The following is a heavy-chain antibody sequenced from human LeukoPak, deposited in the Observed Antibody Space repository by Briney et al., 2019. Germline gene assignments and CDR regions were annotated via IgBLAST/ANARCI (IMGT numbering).Heavy chain of an antibody. Sequence: GGSLRLSCAASGFTFSSYAMNWVRQAPGKGLEWVAGISSGDRTFHAESVKGRFTISRDKSKDTLYLQMNSLSAEDTAVYYCARLFGGVTTFDYWGQGTLVTVSS. J-gene: IGHJ4*02. CDR3: ARLFGGVTTFDY. CDR1: GFTFSSYA. V-gene: IGHV3-23*01. D-gene: IGHD4-17*01. CDR2: ISSGDRT.